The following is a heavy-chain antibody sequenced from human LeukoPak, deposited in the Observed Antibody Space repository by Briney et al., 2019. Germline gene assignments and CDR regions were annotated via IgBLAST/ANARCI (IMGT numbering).Heavy chain of an antibody. CDR2: IYYSGST. CDR1: GGSISSYY. V-gene: IGHV4-59*01. CDR3: ARSWAARSLFDY. D-gene: IGHD6-6*01. Sequence: PSETLSLTCTVSGGSISSYYWSWIRQPPGKGLGLIGYIYYSGSTNYNPSLKSRVTISVDTSKNQFSLKLSSVTAADTAVYYCARSWAARSLFDYWGQGTLVTVSS. J-gene: IGHJ4*02.